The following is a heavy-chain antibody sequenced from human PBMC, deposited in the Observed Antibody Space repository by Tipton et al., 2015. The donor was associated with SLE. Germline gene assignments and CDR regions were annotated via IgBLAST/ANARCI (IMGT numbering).Heavy chain of an antibody. J-gene: IGHJ4*02. D-gene: IGHD3-3*01. CDR3: ARAPLFGVVTVRGPLDY. CDR2: IYYKGST. CDR1: GGSVNGHY. Sequence: LRLSCTVSGGSVNGHYWNWIRQAPGKGLEWIGYIYYKGSTDYKSSLKSRLTISIDTSKNQVSLKLTSVTAADTAVYYCARAPLFGVVTVRGPLDYWGQGTLVPVSS. V-gene: IGHV4-59*02.